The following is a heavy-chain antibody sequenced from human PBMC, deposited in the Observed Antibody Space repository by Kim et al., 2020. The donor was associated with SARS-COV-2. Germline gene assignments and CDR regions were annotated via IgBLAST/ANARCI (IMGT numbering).Heavy chain of an antibody. CDR3: ARARGDGFDY. CDR2: ST. V-gene: IGHV4-59*01. Sequence: STNYNPSLNSRVTISVDTSKNQFSLKLSSVTAADTAVYYCARARGDGFDYWGQGTLVTVSS. D-gene: IGHD3-3*01. J-gene: IGHJ4*02.